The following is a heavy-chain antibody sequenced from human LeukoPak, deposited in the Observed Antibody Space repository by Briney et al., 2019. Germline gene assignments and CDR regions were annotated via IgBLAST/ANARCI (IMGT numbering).Heavy chain of an antibody. CDR3: ARDRAQQLDY. CDR2: IYYSGST. CDR1: GGSISSGGYY. D-gene: IGHD1/OR15-1a*01. Sequence: SQTLSLTCAVSGGSISSGGYYWSWIRQHPGKGLEWIGYIYYSGSTYYNPSLKSRVTISVDTSKNQFSLKLSSVTAADTAVYYCARDRAQQLDYWGQGTLVTVSS. V-gene: IGHV4-31*11. J-gene: IGHJ4*02.